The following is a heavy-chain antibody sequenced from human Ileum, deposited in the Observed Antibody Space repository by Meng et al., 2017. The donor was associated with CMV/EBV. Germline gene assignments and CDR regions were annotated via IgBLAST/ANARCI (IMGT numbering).Heavy chain of an antibody. Sequence: ASGGTFSSYAISWVRQAPGQGLEWMGGIIPIFSTANYAQKFQGRVTITTDESTSTAYMELSSLRSEDTAVYYCATSGIAVAGEPFDYWGQGTLVTVSS. CDR3: ATSGIAVAGEPFDY. CDR1: GGTFSSYA. V-gene: IGHV1-69*05. CDR2: IIPIFSTA. J-gene: IGHJ4*02. D-gene: IGHD6-19*01.